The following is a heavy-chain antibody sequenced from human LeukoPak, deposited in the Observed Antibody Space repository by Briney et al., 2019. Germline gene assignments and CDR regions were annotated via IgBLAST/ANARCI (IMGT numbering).Heavy chain of an antibody. CDR2: MNPNSGNT. Sequence: ASVKVSCKASGYTFTSYDINWVRQATGQGLEWMGWMNPNSGNTGYAQKLQGRVTMTTDTSTSTAYMELRSLRSDDTAVYYCARKEVVPAAADYWGQGTLVTVSS. V-gene: IGHV1-8*01. CDR1: GYTFTSYD. D-gene: IGHD2-2*01. CDR3: ARKEVVPAAADY. J-gene: IGHJ4*02.